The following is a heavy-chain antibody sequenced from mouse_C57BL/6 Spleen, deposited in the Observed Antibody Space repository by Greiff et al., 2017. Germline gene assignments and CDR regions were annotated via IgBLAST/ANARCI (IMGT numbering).Heavy chain of an antibody. J-gene: IGHJ4*01. CDR1: GYSFTDYN. CDR3: ARYYDYDPYYAMDY. Sequence: EVQLQQSGPELVKPGASVKISCKASGYSFTDYNMNWVKQRNGKGLEWIGVINPNYGTTSYNQKFKGKATLTVAQSSSTAYMQLNSLTSEDSAVYYCARYYDYDPYYAMDYWGQGTSVTVSS. D-gene: IGHD2-4*01. CDR2: INPNYGTT. V-gene: IGHV1-39*01.